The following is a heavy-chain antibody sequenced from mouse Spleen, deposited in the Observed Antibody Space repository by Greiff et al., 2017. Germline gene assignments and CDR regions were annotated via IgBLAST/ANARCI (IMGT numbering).Heavy chain of an antibody. CDR2: IDPSDSET. Sequence: QVQLQQPGAELVRPGSSVKLSCKASGYTFTSYWMHWVKQRPIQGLEWIGNIDPSDSETHYNQKFKDKATLTVDKSSSTAYMQLSSLTSEDSAVYYCARVGLGAWFAYWGQGTLVTVSA. CDR1: GYTFTSYW. CDR3: ARVGLGAWFAY. V-gene: IGHV1-52*01. D-gene: IGHD3-3*01. J-gene: IGHJ3*01.